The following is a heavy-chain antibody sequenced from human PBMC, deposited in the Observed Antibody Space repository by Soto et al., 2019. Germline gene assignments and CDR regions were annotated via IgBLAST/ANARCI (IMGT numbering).Heavy chain of an antibody. J-gene: IGHJ6*02. CDR3: ARVGRTDYTSGSYYYYGMDV. Sequence: EVQLVESGGGLVKPGESLRLSCAASGFTFSSYTMTWVRQAPRKGLEWVSSITSSSYIYYADSVKGRFTISRDNAKNSLFLQMNSLRADDTAMFYCARVGRTDYTSGSYYYYGMDVWGQGTTVTVSS. D-gene: IGHD3-10*01. V-gene: IGHV3-21*01. CDR1: GFTFSSYT. CDR2: ITSSSYI.